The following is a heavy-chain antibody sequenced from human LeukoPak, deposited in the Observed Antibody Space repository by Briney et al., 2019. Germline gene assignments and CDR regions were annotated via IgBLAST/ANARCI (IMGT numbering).Heavy chain of an antibody. Sequence: PGRSLRLSWAASGFTFSTYGMHWVRQAPGKGLEWVAVIWYDGSIKDYADSVKGRFTISRDNSKNTMYLQMNSLRAEDTAVYYCARGQQLVKTDWGQGTLVTVSS. CDR3: ARGQQLVKTD. J-gene: IGHJ4*02. CDR1: GFTFSTYG. V-gene: IGHV3-33*01. D-gene: IGHD6-13*01. CDR2: IWYDGSIK.